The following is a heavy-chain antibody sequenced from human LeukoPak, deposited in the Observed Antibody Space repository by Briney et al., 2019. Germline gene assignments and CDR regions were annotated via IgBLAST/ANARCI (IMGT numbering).Heavy chain of an antibody. CDR2: IWNDGSTQ. J-gene: IGHJ5*01. V-gene: IGHV3-33*06. CDR1: QFTFSHYG. Sequence: PGKSLTLSCVASQFTFSHYGMHWVRQAPGKGLEWVAVIWNDGSTQYYADPVKGRFTISRTNSQNTVYLQMTSLRAEDTAVYYCAKDAQRGFDYSNSLESWGQGTLVTVSS. CDR3: AKDAQRGFDYSNSLES. D-gene: IGHD4-11*01.